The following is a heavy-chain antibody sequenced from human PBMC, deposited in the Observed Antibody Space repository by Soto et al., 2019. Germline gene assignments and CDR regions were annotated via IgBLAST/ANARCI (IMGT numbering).Heavy chain of an antibody. V-gene: IGHV3-15*01. CDR3: TTVLLWFGELLFDY. CDR1: GFTFSNAW. CDR2: IKSKTDGGTT. D-gene: IGHD3-10*01. J-gene: IGHJ4*02. Sequence: GGSLRLSCAASGFTFSNAWMSWVRQAPGKGLEWVGRIKSKTDGGTTDYAAPVKGRFTISRDDSKNTLYLQMNSLKTEDTAVYYCTTVLLWFGELLFDYWGQGTLVTVSS.